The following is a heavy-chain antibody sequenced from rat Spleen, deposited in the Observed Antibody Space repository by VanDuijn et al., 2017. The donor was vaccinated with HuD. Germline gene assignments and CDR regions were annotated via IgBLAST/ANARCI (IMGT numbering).Heavy chain of an antibody. D-gene: IGHD1-4*01. CDR1: GFSLTSHH. CDR3: ARELPGYNPFDY. V-gene: IGHV2-43*01. J-gene: IGHJ2*01. Sequence: QVQLKESGPGLVQPSQTLSLACTVSGFSLTSHHVHWVRQPSGKGLEWMGVIWTGGNTESNSTLKSRLSISRDTSKSQVFLKMNSLQTEDTATYYCARELPGYNPFDYWGQGVMVTVSS. CDR2: IWTGGNT.